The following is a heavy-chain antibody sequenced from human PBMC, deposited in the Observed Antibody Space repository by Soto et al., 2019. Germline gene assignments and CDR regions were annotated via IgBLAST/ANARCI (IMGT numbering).Heavy chain of an antibody. CDR2: INAGNGNT. V-gene: IGHV1-3*01. CDR1: GYTFTSYA. J-gene: IGHJ6*02. CDR3: ARDSIHDFWSGYSDYYYGMDV. D-gene: IGHD3-3*01. Sequence: ASVKVSCKASGYTFTSYAMHWVLQAPGQRLEWMGWINAGNGNTKYSQKFQGRVTITRDTSASTAYMELSSLRSEDTAVYYCARDSIHDFWSGYSDYYYGMDVWGQGTTVTVSS.